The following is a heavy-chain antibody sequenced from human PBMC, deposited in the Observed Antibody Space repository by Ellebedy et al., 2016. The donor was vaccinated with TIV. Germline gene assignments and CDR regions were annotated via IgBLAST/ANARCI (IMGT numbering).Heavy chain of an antibody. CDR2: INAGNGNT. J-gene: IGHJ5*02. D-gene: IGHD3-16*01. Sequence: ASVKVSXXASGHTFTNFVIHWVRQAPGQRLEWMGWINAGNGNTKYSQKFQGRVTITRDTSARTAYMELSSLRSEDTAVYYCARVLYYDYIWGSPSNWFDPWGQGTLVTVSS. V-gene: IGHV1-3*01. CDR3: ARVLYYDYIWGSPSNWFDP. CDR1: GHTFTNFV.